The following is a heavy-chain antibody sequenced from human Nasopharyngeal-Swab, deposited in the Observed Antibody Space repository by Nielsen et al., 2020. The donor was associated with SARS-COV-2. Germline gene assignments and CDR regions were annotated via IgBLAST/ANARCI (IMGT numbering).Heavy chain of an antibody. CDR2: IRYDGSNK. CDR1: GFTFSSYG. CDR3: ARDDLPSIAAAGVDAFDI. V-gene: IGHV3-30*02. D-gene: IGHD6-13*01. Sequence: GGSLRLSCAASGFTFSSYGMHWVRQAPGKGLEWVAFIRYDGSNKYYADSVKGRFTISRDNAKNSLYLQMNSLRAEDTAVYYCARDDLPSIAAAGVDAFDIWGQGTMVTVSS. J-gene: IGHJ3*02.